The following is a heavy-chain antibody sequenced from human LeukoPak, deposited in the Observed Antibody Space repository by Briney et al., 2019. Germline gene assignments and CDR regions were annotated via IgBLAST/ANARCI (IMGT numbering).Heavy chain of an antibody. J-gene: IGHJ4*02. V-gene: IGHV5-51*01. CDR3: ARHECSSTSCYVQGDY. D-gene: IGHD2-2*01. CDR2: IYPGDSDT. Sequence: KYGESLKISCKGSGYSFTSYWIGWVRQMPGKGLEWMGIIYPGDSDTRYSPSFQGQVTISADKSISTAYLQWSSLKASDTAMYYCARHECSSTSCYVQGDYWGQGTLVTVSS. CDR1: GYSFTSYW.